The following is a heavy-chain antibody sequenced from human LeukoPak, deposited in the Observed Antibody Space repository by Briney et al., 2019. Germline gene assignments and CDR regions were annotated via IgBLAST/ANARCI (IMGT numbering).Heavy chain of an antibody. CDR2: ISGSGGNT. J-gene: IGHJ4*02. V-gene: IGHV3-23*01. CDR3: SAYFAY. Sequence: GGSLRLSCAASGFTFSTYAMNWVRQAPGKGLEWVSCISGSGGNTYYADSVKGRFTISRDNSKNTLYLQMNSLRAEDTAVYYSSAYFAYWGQGTLVTVSS. CDR1: GFTFSTYA.